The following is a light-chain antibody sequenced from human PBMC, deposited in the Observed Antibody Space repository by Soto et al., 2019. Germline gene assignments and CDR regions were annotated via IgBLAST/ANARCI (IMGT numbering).Light chain of an antibody. V-gene: IGKV3-20*01. Sequence: EIVLTQSPGTLSLSPGERATLSCRASHSVTSNYLAWYQQKPGQAPRLLIFGASNRATGIPYRFSGSGSGTDFTLTITRLEPEDFAVYYCQQYGSSPPYPFGRGTRLEIK. J-gene: IGKJ5*01. CDR2: GAS. CDR1: HSVTSNY. CDR3: QQYGSSPPYP.